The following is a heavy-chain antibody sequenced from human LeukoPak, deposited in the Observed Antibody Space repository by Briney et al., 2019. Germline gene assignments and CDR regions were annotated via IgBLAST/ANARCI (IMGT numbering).Heavy chain of an antibody. D-gene: IGHD6-13*01. Sequence: ASVKVSCKASGYTFTGYYMHRVRQAPGQGLEWMGWINPNSGGTNYAQKFQGRVTMTRDTSISTAYMELSRLRSDDTAVYYCARGFGGWQLAYFDYWGQGTLVTVSS. V-gene: IGHV1-2*02. J-gene: IGHJ4*02. CDR2: INPNSGGT. CDR3: ARGFGGWQLAYFDY. CDR1: GYTFTGYY.